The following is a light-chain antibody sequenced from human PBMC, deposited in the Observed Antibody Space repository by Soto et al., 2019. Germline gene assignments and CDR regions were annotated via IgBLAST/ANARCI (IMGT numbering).Light chain of an antibody. J-gene: IGKJ4*01. CDR1: QSVNSY. CDR2: DAS. Sequence: EIVLTQSPATLSLSPGERATLSCRASQSVNSYLAWFQQKPGQAPRLLIYDASNRATGIPARFSGSGSGTDFTLTISSLEPEDFAVYYCQQSSKWPLTFGGGTKVAI. V-gene: IGKV3-11*01. CDR3: QQSSKWPLT.